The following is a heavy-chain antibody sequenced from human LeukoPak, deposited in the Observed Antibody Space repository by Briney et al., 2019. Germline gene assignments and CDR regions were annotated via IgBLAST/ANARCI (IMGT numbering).Heavy chain of an antibody. CDR2: IYPGDSDT. Sequence: GESLQISCKGSGYSFTSYWIGWVRQLPGKGLEWMGIIYPGDSDTRYSPSFQGQVTISADKSISTAYLQWSSLNASDTAMYYCARPGYSSSWALGFDIWGQGTMVTVSS. CDR1: GYSFTSYW. D-gene: IGHD6-13*01. V-gene: IGHV5-51*01. CDR3: ARPGYSSSWALGFDI. J-gene: IGHJ3*02.